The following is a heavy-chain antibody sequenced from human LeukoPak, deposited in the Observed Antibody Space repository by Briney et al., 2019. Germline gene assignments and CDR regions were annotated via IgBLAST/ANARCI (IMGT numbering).Heavy chain of an antibody. V-gene: IGHV4-59*08. CDR3: ARGDYETPFDY. J-gene: IGHJ4*02. CDR2: IYYSGST. Sequence: PSETLSLTCTVSGGSISSYHWSWIRQPPGKGLEWIGYIYYSGSTNYNPSLKSRVTISVDTSKNQFPLKLSSVTAADTAVYYCARGDYETPFDYWGQGTLVTVSS. CDR1: GGSISSYH. D-gene: IGHD4-17*01.